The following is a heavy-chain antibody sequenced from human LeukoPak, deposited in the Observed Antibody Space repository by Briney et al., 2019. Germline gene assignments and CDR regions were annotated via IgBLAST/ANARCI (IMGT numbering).Heavy chain of an antibody. CDR3: AKGHIAAAGCIDY. CDR2: ISYDGSNK. D-gene: IGHD6-13*01. V-gene: IGHV3-30*18. Sequence: GRSLRLSCAASGFTFSSYGMHWVRQAPGKGLEWVAVISYDGSNKYYADSVKGRFTISRDNSKNTLYLQMNSLRAEDTAVYYCAKGHIAAAGCIDYWGQGTLVTVSS. J-gene: IGHJ4*02. CDR1: GFTFSSYG.